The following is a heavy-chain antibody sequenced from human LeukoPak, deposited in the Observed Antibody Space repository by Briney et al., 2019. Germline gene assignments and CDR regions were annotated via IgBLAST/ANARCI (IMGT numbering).Heavy chain of an antibody. CDR1: GYTLTELS. Sequence: ASVKVSCKVSGYTLTELSMHWVRRAPGKGLEWMGGFDPEDGETIYAQKFQGRVTMTEDTSTDTAYMELSSLRSEDTAVYYCATVRPAASPDAYYYYGMDVWGQGTTVTVSS. V-gene: IGHV1-24*01. J-gene: IGHJ6*02. CDR2: FDPEDGET. CDR3: ATVRPAASPDAYYYYGMDV. D-gene: IGHD2-2*01.